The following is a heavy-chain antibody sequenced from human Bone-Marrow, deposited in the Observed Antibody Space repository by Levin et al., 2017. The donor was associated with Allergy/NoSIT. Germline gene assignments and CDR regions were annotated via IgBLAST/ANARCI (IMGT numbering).Heavy chain of an antibody. CDR2: IDWDDDK. Sequence: PSETLSLTCTFSGFSLNASGMCVSWIRQPPGKALEWLARIDWDDDKYYSTSLKTRLTISRDTSKNQVVLTMTNMDPLDTATYFCARTSNHYYGGGFDYWGQGTLVTVSS. V-gene: IGHV2-70*11. CDR3: ARTSNHYYGGGFDY. J-gene: IGHJ4*02. CDR1: GFSLNASGMC. D-gene: IGHD3-10*01.